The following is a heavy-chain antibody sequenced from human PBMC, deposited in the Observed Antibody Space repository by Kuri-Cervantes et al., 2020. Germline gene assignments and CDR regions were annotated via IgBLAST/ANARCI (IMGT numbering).Heavy chain of an antibody. CDR3: ARFGYSSGWYENWFDP. D-gene: IGHD6-19*01. V-gene: IGHV4-34*01. CDR1: GGSFSGYY. J-gene: IGHJ5*02. Sequence: SETLSLTCAVYGGSFSGYYWSWIRQPPGKGLEWIGEINHSGSTNYNPSLKSRVTISVDTSKNQFSLKLSSVTAADTAVYYCARFGYSSGWYENWFDPWGQGTLVTVSS. CDR2: INHSGST.